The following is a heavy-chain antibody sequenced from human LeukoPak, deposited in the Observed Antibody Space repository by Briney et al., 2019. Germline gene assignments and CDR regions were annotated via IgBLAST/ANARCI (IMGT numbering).Heavy chain of an antibody. CDR3: ARHDDRSTWYGEHAFDI. V-gene: IGHV5-51*01. CDR2: IYPGDSDT. D-gene: IGHD6-13*01. J-gene: IGHJ3*02. CDR1: GYSFTSYW. Sequence: ESLKISCKGSGYSFTSYWIGLVRQMPGKGLEWRGIIYPGDSDTRYSPSFQGQVTISADKSISTAYLQWRSMKASDTAMYYCARHDDRSTWYGEHAFDIWGPGTMVTVSS.